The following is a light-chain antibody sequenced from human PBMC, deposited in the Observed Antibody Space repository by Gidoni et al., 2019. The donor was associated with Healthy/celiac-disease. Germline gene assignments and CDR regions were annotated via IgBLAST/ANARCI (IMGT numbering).Light chain of an antibody. V-gene: IGKV1-9*01. CDR1: QGISSY. CDR2: DAS. CDR3: QQLNSYPLT. J-gene: IGKJ4*01. Sequence: DIQLTQSPSFLAASLGDRVTITCRASQGISSYLAWYQQKPGKAPKLLIYDASTLQSGVPSRFSGSGSGTEFTLTISILQPEDFATYYCQQLNSYPLTFGGGTKVEIK.